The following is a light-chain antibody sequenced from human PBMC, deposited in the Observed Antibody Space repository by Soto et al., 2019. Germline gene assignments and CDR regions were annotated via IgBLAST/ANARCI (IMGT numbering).Light chain of an antibody. CDR3: NSYTTSSSLYV. CDR2: DVS. CDR1: SSDIGGYDH. J-gene: IGLJ1*01. V-gene: IGLV2-14*03. Sequence: QSALTQPASVSGSPGQSITIPCTRTSSDIGGYDHVSWYQQHPGKAPKLLVYDVSNRPSGVADRFSGSKSANTASLTISGLQAEDEADYYCNSYTTSSSLYVFGTGTKVTVL.